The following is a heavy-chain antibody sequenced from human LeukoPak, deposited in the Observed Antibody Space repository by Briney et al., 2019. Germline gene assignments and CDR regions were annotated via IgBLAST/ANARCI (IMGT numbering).Heavy chain of an antibody. D-gene: IGHD5-24*01. J-gene: IGHJ3*02. Sequence: SETLSLTCAVYGGSFSGYYWSWIRQPPGKGLEWIGEINHSGSTNYNPSLKSRVTISVDTSMNQFSLKLSSVTAADTAVYYCARGRDGYAENSFDIWGQGTMVTVSS. CDR2: INHSGST. CDR3: ARGRDGYAENSFDI. V-gene: IGHV4-34*01. CDR1: GGSFSGYY.